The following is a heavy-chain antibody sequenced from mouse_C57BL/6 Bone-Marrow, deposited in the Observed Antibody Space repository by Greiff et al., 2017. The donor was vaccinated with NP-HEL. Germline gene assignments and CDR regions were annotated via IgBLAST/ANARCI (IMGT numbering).Heavy chain of an antibody. CDR2: ISDGGSYT. D-gene: IGHD1-1*01. Sequence: EVQGVESGGGLVKPGGSLKLSCAASGFTFSSYAMSWVRQTPEKRLEWVATISDGGSYTYYPDNVKGRFTISRDNAKNNLYLQMSHLKSEDTAMYYCATDYYGSKDYWGQGTSVTVSS. J-gene: IGHJ4*01. CDR1: GFTFSSYA. CDR3: ATDYYGSKDY. V-gene: IGHV5-4*01.